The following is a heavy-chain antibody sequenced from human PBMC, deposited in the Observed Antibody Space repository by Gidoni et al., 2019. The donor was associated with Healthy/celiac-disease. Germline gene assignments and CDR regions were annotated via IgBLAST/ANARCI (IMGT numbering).Heavy chain of an antibody. J-gene: IGHJ6*02. D-gene: IGHD3-16*02. Sequence: EVQLVESGGGLVKPGGSLTLDCAAAGFTFSSYSMNWVRQAPGKGLEVVSSISSSSSYIYYADSVKGRFTISRDNAKNSLYLQMNSLIAEDTAVYYCARLSSATAYYYYGMDVWGQGTTVTVS. CDR2: ISSSSSYI. CDR3: ARLSSATAYYYYGMDV. V-gene: IGHV3-21*01. CDR1: GFTFSSYS.